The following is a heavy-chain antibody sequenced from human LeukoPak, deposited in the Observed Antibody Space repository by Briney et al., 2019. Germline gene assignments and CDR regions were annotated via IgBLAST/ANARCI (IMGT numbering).Heavy chain of an antibody. CDR1: GYTFTSYD. V-gene: IGHV1-8*03. Sequence: ASVKVSCKASGYTFTSYDINWVRPATGKGLEWMGWMNPNSGNTGYAQKFQGRVTITRNTSISTAYMELTSLRSDDTAVYYCAREAGLFDIWGQGAMVAVSS. D-gene: IGHD6-25*01. J-gene: IGHJ3*02. CDR2: MNPNSGNT. CDR3: AREAGLFDI.